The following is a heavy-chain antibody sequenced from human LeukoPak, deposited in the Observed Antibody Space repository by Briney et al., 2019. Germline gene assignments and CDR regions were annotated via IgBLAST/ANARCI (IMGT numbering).Heavy chain of an antibody. CDR2: ISYDGSNK. V-gene: IGHV3-30*18. J-gene: IGHJ3*02. CDR1: GFTFSSYG. CDR3: AKGKTRNRYSGSYLRGDAFDI. Sequence: QPGRSLRLSCAASGFTFSSYGMHWVRQAPGKGLEWVAVISYDGSNKYYADSVKGRFTISRDNSKNTLYLQMNSLRAEDTAVYYCAKGKTRNRYSGSYLRGDAFDIWGQGTMVTVSS. D-gene: IGHD1-26*01.